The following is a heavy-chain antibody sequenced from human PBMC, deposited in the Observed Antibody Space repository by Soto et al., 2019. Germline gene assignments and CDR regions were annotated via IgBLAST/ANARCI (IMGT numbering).Heavy chain of an antibody. Sequence: QVQLVQSGAEVKKPGSSVKVSCKASGGTFSSYTISWVRQAPGQGLEWMGRIIPILGIANYAQKFQGRVTIAADKSTSTAYMELSSLRSEDTAVYYCASGQSGYDSFDYWGQGTLVTVSS. J-gene: IGHJ4*02. D-gene: IGHD5-12*01. CDR3: ASGQSGYDSFDY. V-gene: IGHV1-69*02. CDR1: GGTFSSYT. CDR2: IIPILGIA.